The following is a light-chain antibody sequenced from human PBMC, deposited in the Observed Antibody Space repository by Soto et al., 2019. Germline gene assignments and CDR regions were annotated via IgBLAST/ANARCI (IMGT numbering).Light chain of an antibody. V-gene: IGKV3-15*01. CDR1: QSVSSN. CDR3: QQYNNWPPIT. Sequence: EIVITHSPSTLSVSPGERASLSCRASQSVSSNLAWYQQKPGQAPRLLIYGASTRATGIPATFSGSGSGTEFTLTISSLQSEDFAVYYCQQYNNWPPITFGQGTRLEIK. CDR2: GAS. J-gene: IGKJ5*01.